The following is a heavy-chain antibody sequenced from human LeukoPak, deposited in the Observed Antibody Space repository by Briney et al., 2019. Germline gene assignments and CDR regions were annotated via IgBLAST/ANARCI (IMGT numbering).Heavy chain of an antibody. D-gene: IGHD4-11*01. CDR3: GGVLTYDYINRFDR. Sequence: GGSLRLSCAASGFTFSTYSMNWVPQAPGKGLEWVSYISSSTSTIYYADSVKGRFTISRDNAKNSLYLQMNSLRAEDTAVYYCGGVLTYDYINRFDRWGEGTLVTASP. J-gene: IGHJ5*01. CDR1: GFTFSTYS. CDR2: ISSSTSTI. V-gene: IGHV3-48*01.